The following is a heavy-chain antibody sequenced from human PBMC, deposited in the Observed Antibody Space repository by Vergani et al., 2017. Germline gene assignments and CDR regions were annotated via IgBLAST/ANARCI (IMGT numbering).Heavy chain of an antibody. D-gene: IGHD2-21*01. CDR1: GFTFSSYA. J-gene: IGHJ2*01. CDR2: ISSNGGST. CDR3: VKGLGGPPYHL. Sequence: EVQLVESGGGLVQPGGSLRLSCSASGFTFSSYAMHWVRQAPGKGLEYVSAISSNGGSTYYADSVKGRLTISRDNSKNTLYLQMSSLRAEDTAVYYCVKGLGGPPYHLWGRGTLVTVSS. V-gene: IGHV3-64D*06.